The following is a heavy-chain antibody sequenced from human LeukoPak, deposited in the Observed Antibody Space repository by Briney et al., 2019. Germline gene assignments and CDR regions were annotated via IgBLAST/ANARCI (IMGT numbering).Heavy chain of an antibody. CDR1: GYTFTSNF. Sequence: ASVKVSCKASGYTFTSNFMHWVRQAPGQGLEWMGVINPSGGSTSYAQKFQGRITLTRDTSTSTVYMEMSSLRSEDTAVYYCARDDSRSFLRNWLDPWGQGTLVTVSS. J-gene: IGHJ5*02. CDR3: ARDDSRSFLRNWLDP. V-gene: IGHV1-46*01. D-gene: IGHD6-13*01. CDR2: INPSGGST.